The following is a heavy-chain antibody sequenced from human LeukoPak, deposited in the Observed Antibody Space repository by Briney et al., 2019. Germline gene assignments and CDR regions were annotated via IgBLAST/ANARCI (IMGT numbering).Heavy chain of an antibody. CDR2: IYYSGST. CDR1: SGSINTYY. Sequence: SETLSLTCTVSSGSINTYYWSWIRQPPGKGLEWIGYIYYSGSTNYNPSLKSRVTISVDTSKNQFSLMLSSVTAADTAVYYCARGYDSSAYYPFNYWGQGTLVTVSS. D-gene: IGHD3-22*01. J-gene: IGHJ4*02. V-gene: IGHV4-59*01. CDR3: ARGYDSSAYYPFNY.